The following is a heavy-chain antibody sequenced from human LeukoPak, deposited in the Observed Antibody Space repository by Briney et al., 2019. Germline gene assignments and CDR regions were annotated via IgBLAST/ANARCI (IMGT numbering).Heavy chain of an antibody. CDR2: IFYSGSSGTT. Sequence: GSLRLSCTASGFTFGDYAMSWIRQPPGKGLEWIGYIFYSGSSGTTNYNPSLESRVTISVDTSKNQFSLKLSSVTAADTAVYYCARPWFGEMYFDLWGRGTLVTVSS. CDR1: GFTFGDYA. CDR3: ARPWFGEMYFDL. V-gene: IGHV4-59*08. J-gene: IGHJ2*01. D-gene: IGHD3-10*01.